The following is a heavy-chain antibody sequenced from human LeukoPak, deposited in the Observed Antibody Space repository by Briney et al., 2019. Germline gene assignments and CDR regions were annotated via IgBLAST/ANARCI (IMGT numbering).Heavy chain of an antibody. CDR1: GGSIISGDYY. CDR2: MYYSGST. CDR3: ARPYYYDSRIDP. Sequence: PSETLSVTCTVSGGSIISGDYYWSWIRPPPGKGLEWIAYMYYSGSTYYNPSLKSRVTMSADTSKNQLSLKLSSVTAADTAVYYCARPYYYDSRIDPWGQGILVTVSS. V-gene: IGHV4-30-4*01. J-gene: IGHJ5*02. D-gene: IGHD3-22*01.